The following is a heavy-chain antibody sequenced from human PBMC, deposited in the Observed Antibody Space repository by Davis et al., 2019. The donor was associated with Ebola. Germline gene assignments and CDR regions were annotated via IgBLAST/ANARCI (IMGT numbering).Heavy chain of an antibody. CDR1: GFTFSTYG. V-gene: IGHV3-23*01. CDR2: ISSSGSNT. D-gene: IGHD1-1*01. Sequence: GESLKISCAASGFTFSTYGMTWVRQTPGKGLEWVSAISSSGSNTYYGDSVRGRLTISRDDSKNTLYLHMNGLRGDDTAIYFCATDPELGRPDYFDNWDQGTLVTVST. CDR3: ATDPELGRPDYFDN. J-gene: IGHJ4*02.